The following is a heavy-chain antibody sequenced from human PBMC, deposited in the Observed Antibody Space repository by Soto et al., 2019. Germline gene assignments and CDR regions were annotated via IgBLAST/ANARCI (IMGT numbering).Heavy chain of an antibody. V-gene: IGHV4-59*08. D-gene: IGHD6-6*01. CDR2: IFYSGST. CDR3: ARHYSAYSSSDCFDP. CDR1: GGSISSYY. J-gene: IGHJ5*02. Sequence: QVQLQESGPGLVKPSETLSLTCTVSGGSISSYYWTWIRQPPGKGLEWIGYIFYSGSTNYNPSLKSRVTISVDTSKNQFSLKLSSVTAADTAVYYCARHYSAYSSSDCFDPWGQGTLVTVSS.